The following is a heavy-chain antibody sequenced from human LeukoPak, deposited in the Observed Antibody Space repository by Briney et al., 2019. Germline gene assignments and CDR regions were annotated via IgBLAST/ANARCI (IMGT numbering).Heavy chain of an antibody. CDR3: SRNGIVDFDY. J-gene: IGHJ4*01. CDR2: IRRRAYGGAA. D-gene: IGHD1-26*01. CDR1: VFAFDDFA. V-gene: IGHV3-49*04. Sequence: GGPLRLSCSTSVFAFDDFAMRWVRQPAGKGLEWVGFIRRRAYGGAAEYAASVKGRFIISRDDSKGIAYLQMNSLKTEDTAVYYCSRNGIVDFDYWGQGSRVIVSP.